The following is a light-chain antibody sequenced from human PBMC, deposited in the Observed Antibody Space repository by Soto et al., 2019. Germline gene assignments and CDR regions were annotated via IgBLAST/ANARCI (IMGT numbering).Light chain of an antibody. V-gene: IGKV3-11*01. CDR1: QSVSSY. CDR2: DAS. J-gene: IGKJ2*01. CDR3: QQRSNWPMYT. Sequence: EIVLTQSPPTLSLSPGERATLSCRASQSVSSYLAWYQQKPGQAPRLLIYDASNRATGIPARFSGSGSGTHFTLTSSSIEPEDFAVYYCQQRSNWPMYTFGQGTKLEIK.